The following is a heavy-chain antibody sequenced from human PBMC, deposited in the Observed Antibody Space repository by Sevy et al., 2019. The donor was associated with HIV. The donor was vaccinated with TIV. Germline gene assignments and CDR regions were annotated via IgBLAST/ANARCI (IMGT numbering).Heavy chain of an antibody. V-gene: IGHV4-59*01. D-gene: IGHD3-10*01. CDR1: GGSINSFY. J-gene: IGHJ6*02. CDR3: ARGCYWSDYFCYYYGMDV. Sequence: SETLSLICTVSGGSINSFYWNWIRQSPGKGLEWIGYVDDSGRTNSNPSLKSRVTISKDMSQNQVSLKLTSVTAADTAVYYCARGCYWSDYFCYYYGMDVWGQGTTVTVSS. CDR2: VDDSGRT.